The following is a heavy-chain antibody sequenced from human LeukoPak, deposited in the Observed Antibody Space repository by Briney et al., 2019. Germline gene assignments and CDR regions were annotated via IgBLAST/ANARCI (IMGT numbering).Heavy chain of an antibody. Sequence: GASVKVSSKASGYTFTGYYVNWVRQAPGQGLEWMGWINPNSGDTNYAQKFQGRVTMTRDTSISTAYMELSRLTSDDTAVYYCARKGVSDYWGQGTLVTVSS. CDR3: ARKGVSDY. D-gene: IGHD2-8*01. J-gene: IGHJ4*02. CDR1: GYTFTGYY. CDR2: INPNSGDT. V-gene: IGHV1-2*02.